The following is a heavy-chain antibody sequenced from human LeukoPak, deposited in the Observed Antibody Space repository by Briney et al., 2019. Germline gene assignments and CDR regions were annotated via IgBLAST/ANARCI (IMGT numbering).Heavy chain of an antibody. V-gene: IGHV1-3*04. J-gene: IGHJ4*02. CDR3: ARDSDYYGSGPSDY. CDR2: INTDNGNT. Sequence: AASVKVSCKASGYTFTQYNIHWVRQAPGQRLEWMGWINTDNGNTKYSQKFQGRVTITRDTSTSTAYMELSSLRSEDTAVYYCARDSDYYGSGPSDYWGQGTLVTVSS. D-gene: IGHD3-10*01. CDR1: GYTFTQYN.